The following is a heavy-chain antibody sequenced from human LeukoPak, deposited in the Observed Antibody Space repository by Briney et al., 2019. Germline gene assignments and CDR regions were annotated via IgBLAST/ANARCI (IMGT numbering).Heavy chain of an antibody. D-gene: IGHD4-17*01. CDR1: GFTFSSYS. V-gene: IGHV3-21*01. Sequence: GGSLRLSCAASGFTFSSYSMNWVRHAPGKGLEWVSSISSSSSYIYYADSVKGRFTISRDNAKNSLYLQMNSLRAEDTAVYYCAKEADTDGDYFDYWGQGTLVTVSS. CDR2: ISSSSSYI. J-gene: IGHJ4*02. CDR3: AKEADTDGDYFDY.